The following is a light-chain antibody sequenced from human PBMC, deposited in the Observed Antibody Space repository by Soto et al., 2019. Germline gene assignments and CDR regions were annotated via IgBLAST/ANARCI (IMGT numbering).Light chain of an antibody. Sequence: DIQITQSPSTLSASVGDRVTITCRASQSISSWLAWYQQKPGKAPKLLIYDASSLESGVPSRFSGSGSGTEFTLPISSLQPDDFATYYCQQYNSYSTFGHGTKVEIK. CDR3: QQYNSYST. V-gene: IGKV1-5*01. CDR1: QSISSW. J-gene: IGKJ1*01. CDR2: DAS.